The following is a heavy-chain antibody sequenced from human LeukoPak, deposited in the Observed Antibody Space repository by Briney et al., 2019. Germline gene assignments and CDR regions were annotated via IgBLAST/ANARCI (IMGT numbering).Heavy chain of an antibody. D-gene: IGHD3-3*01. CDR3: ASVNDFWSGLQDY. V-gene: IGHV1-46*01. CDR2: ITTSGGST. CDR1: GYTFTIYY. Sequence: ASVKVSCKVSGYTFTIYYMHWVRQAPGQGLEWMGIITTSGGSTSSAQPFKGRVTMTRNTSTSTVYMKLSSLTSQEPAVFYFASVNDFWSGLQDYWGQGTMVSVCS. J-gene: IGHJ4*02.